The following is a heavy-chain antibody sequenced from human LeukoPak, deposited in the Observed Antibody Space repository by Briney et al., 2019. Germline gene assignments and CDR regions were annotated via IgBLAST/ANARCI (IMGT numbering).Heavy chain of an antibody. CDR1: GFTFSNYL. J-gene: IGHJ4*02. Sequence: GGSLRLSCAASGFTFSNYLMHWVRQAPGKGLVWVSRLNSDGSSTNYAYSVKGRFTISRDNSKHTLYLQMNSLRADDTAVYYCARRAGAYSHPYDYWGQGTLVTVSS. CDR2: LNSDGSST. CDR3: ARRAGAYSHPYDY. V-gene: IGHV3-74*01. D-gene: IGHD4/OR15-4a*01.